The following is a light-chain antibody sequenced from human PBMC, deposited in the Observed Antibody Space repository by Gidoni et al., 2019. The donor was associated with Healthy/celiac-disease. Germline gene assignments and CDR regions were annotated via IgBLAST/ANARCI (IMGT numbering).Light chain of an antibody. CDR3: QQSYSTLLT. J-gene: IGKJ4*01. CDR1: QSISSY. CDR2: AAS. Sequence: DIQMTKSPSSLSASVGDRVTITCRASQSISSYLNWYQQKPGKAPKLLIYAASSLQSGVPSRFSGSGSWTDFTLTISSLQPEDFATYYCQQSYSTLLTFGGGTKVEIK. V-gene: IGKV1-39*01.